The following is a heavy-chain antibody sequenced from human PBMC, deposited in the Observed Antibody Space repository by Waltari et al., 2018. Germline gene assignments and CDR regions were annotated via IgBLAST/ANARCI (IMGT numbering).Heavy chain of an antibody. V-gene: IGHV4-39*07. CDR2: IHTTEHT. CDR1: GGPISSTTYY. D-gene: IGHD2-21*02. J-gene: IGHJ4*02. Sequence: QLQLQESGPRLVRPSETLSLTCTVPGGPISSTTYYWVWIRQTPGKGLEWIGYIHTTEHTYYNRSLSRRVTISVDTSKNQFSLNLGSVAAADTAVYYCARRVVTTGGVDYWGQGTLVTVSS. CDR3: ARRVVTTGGVDY.